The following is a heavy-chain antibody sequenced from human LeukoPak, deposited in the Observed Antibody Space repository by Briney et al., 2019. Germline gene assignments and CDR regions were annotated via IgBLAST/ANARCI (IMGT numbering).Heavy chain of an antibody. CDR1: GFTFSSYA. CDR3: ARMGVLLWFGETSGVDY. Sequence: GGSLRLSCAASGFTFSSYAMHWVRQAPGKGLERVAVIPYDGSNKYYADSVKGRFTISRDNSKNTLYLQMNSLRAEDTAVYYCARMGVLLWFGETSGVDYWGQGTLVTVSS. V-gene: IGHV3-30*01. CDR2: IPYDGSNK. D-gene: IGHD3-10*01. J-gene: IGHJ4*02.